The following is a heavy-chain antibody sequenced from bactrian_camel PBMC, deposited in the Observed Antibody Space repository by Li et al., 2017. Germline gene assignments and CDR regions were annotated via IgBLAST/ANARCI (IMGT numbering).Heavy chain of an antibody. CDR1: GSIFGRSY. CDR2: HGTVDTR. D-gene: IGHD6*01. V-gene: IGHV3S55*01. J-gene: IGHJ4*01. CDR3: AARSDFLRYARLVAGDYRY. Sequence: VQLVESGGGSVQAGGSLTLSCAGAGSIFGRSYVAWFRRAPGKEREGVASHGTVDTRNYADSVKGRFTISKDSAENILYLQMNSLKPEDTAMYYCAARSDFLRYARLVAGDYRYWGQGTQVTVS.